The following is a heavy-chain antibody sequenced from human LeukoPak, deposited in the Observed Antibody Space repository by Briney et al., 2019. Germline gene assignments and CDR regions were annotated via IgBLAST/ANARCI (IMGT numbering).Heavy chain of an antibody. CDR2: ISGSGTI. J-gene: IGHJ5*02. V-gene: IGHV4-4*07. Sequence: SDSLSPTCTVAAPSIDSYWSWIRRPAGKGLDWIGRISGSGTITYNPALQSRLTISIDTPKNQFSLKLMSVTAADTAVYYCARDSGTTGEVKFDPWGQGTLVTVSS. D-gene: IGHD3-10*01. CDR3: ARDSGTTGEVKFDP. CDR1: APSIDSY.